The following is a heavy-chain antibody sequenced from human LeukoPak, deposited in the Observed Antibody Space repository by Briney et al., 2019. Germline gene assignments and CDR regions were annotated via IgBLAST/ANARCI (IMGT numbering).Heavy chain of an antibody. CDR2: IYYSGST. CDR1: GGSISSSSYY. CDR3: ARDLGYDSSFDY. Sequence: SETLSLTCTVSGGSISSSSYYWGWIRQPPGKGLEWIGSIYYSGSTNYNPSLKSRVTISVDTSKNQFSLKLSSVTAADTAVYYCARDLGYDSSFDYWGQGTLVTVSS. J-gene: IGHJ4*02. V-gene: IGHV4-39*07. D-gene: IGHD3-22*01.